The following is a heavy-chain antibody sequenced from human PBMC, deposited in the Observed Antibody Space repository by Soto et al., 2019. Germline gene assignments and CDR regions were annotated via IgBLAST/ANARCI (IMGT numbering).Heavy chain of an antibody. CDR3: AKGPQQLIVYFDY. V-gene: IGHV3-23*01. J-gene: IGHJ4*02. Sequence: GGSLRLSCAASEFTFSNYAMSWVRQAPGKGLEWVSSISDNGGTTYYADSVKGRFTISRDNSKNTLYLQMNSLRAEDTAVYYCAKGPQQLIVYFDYWGQGMLVTVSS. CDR2: ISDNGGTT. CDR1: EFTFSNYA. D-gene: IGHD6-13*01.